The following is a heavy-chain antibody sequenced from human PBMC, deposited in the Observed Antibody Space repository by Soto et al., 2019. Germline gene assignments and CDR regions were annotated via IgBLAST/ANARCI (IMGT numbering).Heavy chain of an antibody. CDR1: GGSFSGYI. D-gene: IGHD3-10*01. Sequence: QVQIQQWGAGVLKPSETLSLTCAVNGGSFSGYIWTWIRQTPGKGLQWIGQINHSGSAVYNPSLKTRDIISVMSNHRFSLELSSVPAADTAVYFCARGLSIASPYSGGWYYFDSWGQGATVTVSS. CDR2: INHSGSA. J-gene: IGHJ4*02. CDR3: ARGLSIASPYSGGWYYFDS. V-gene: IGHV4-34*01.